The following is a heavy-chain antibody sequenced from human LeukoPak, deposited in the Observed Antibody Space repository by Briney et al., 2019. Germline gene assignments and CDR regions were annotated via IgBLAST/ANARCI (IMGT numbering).Heavy chain of an antibody. CDR3: ARLPVEMATITDYYYYYGMDV. J-gene: IGHJ6*02. D-gene: IGHD5-24*01. CDR1: GGSSSSYY. V-gene: IGHV4-59*08. CDR2: IYYSGST. Sequence: NPSETLSLTCTVSGGSSSSYYWSWIRQPPGKGLEWIGYIYYSGSTNYNPSLKSRVTISVDTSKNQFSLKLSSVTAADTAVYYCARLPVEMATITDYYYYYGMDVWGQGTTVTVSS.